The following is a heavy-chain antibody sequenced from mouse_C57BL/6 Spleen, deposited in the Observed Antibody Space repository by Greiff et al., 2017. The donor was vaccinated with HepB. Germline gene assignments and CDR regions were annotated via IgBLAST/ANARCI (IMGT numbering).Heavy chain of an antibody. CDR1: GYSITSGYD. CDR2: ISYSGST. CDR3: ATGGSSRSWFAY. D-gene: IGHD1-1*01. Sequence: VQLVESGPGMVKPSQSLSLTCTVTGYSITSGYDWHWIRHFPGNKLEWMGYISYSGSTNYNPSLKSRISITHDTSKNHFFLKLNSVTTEDTATYYCATGGSSRSWFAYWGQGTLVTVSA. J-gene: IGHJ3*01. V-gene: IGHV3-1*01.